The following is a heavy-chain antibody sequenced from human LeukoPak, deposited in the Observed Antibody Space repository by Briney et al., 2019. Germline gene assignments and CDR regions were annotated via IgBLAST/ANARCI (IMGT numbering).Heavy chain of an antibody. CDR3: ARDFMVRGIYYYYYGMDV. CDR2: ISAYNGNT. CDR1: GYTFTSYG. D-gene: IGHD3-10*01. J-gene: IGHJ6*02. Sequence: ASVKVFCKASGYTFTSYGISWVRQAPGQGLEWMGWISAYNGNTNYAQKLQGRVTMTTDTSTSTAYMELRSLRSDDTAVYYCARDFMVRGIYYYYYGMDVWGQGTTATVSS. V-gene: IGHV1-18*01.